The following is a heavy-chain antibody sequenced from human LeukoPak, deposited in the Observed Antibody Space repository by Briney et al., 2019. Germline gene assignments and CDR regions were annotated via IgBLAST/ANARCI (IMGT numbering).Heavy chain of an antibody. J-gene: IGHJ4*02. Sequence: PGGSLRLSCAASGFTFSSYGMHWVRQAPGKGLEWVAVIWYDGSNKYYADSVKGRFTISRDNSNNTLYLQMNSLRAEDTAVYYCARAMTTVTTPGGFDYWGQGTLVTVSS. V-gene: IGHV3-33*01. D-gene: IGHD4-17*01. CDR1: GFTFSSYG. CDR2: IWYDGSNK. CDR3: ARAMTTVTTPGGFDY.